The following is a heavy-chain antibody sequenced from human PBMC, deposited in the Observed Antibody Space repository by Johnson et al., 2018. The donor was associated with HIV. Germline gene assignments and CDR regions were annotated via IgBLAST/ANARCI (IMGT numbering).Heavy chain of an antibody. V-gene: IGHV3-30-3*01. CDR1: GFTFSSYA. CDR3: ASDYSDIGGYRLRAYHI. D-gene: IGHD3-22*01. CDR2: ISYEGSNK. Sequence: QVQLVESGGGVVQPGRSLRLSCAASGFTFSSYAMDWVRQAPGKGLEWVAVISYEGSNKYYADSVKGRFTISRDNAKTSLYLQMNSLRAEDTAVYYCASDYSDIGGYRLRAYHIWGQGTGVTVSS. J-gene: IGHJ3*02.